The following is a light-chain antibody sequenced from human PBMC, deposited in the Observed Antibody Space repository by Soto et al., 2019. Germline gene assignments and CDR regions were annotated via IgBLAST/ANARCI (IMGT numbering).Light chain of an antibody. J-gene: IGLJ1*01. CDR3: SSYTSSSTLDV. CDR1: SSDVGGYNY. V-gene: IGLV2-14*01. CDR2: DVS. Sequence: QSVLTQAASVSGFPGQSITISCTRTSSDVGGYNYVSWYQQHPGKAPKLMIYDVSNRPSGVSNRFSGSKSGNTASLTISGLQAEDEADYYCSSYTSSSTLDVFGTGTKVTVL.